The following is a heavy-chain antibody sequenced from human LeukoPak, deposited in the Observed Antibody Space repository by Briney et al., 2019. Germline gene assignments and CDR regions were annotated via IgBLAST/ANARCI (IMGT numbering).Heavy chain of an antibody. CDR2: VAYDGTNK. D-gene: IGHD3-3*01. J-gene: IGHJ1*01. CDR1: AVTFRSTA. Sequence: GGSLRLSCEVSAVTFRSTAIHWVRQAPGKGREWVAVVAYDGTNKKIADSVTGRFTVSRDDSNYTLNLQMNSLRPEDTAMYYCATGGKFDFWSGYHIDSWGQGTLVIVSS. CDR3: ATGGKFDFWSGYHIDS. V-gene: IGHV3-30*04.